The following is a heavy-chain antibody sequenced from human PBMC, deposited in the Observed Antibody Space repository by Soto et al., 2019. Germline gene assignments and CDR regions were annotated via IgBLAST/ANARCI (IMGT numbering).Heavy chain of an antibody. J-gene: IGHJ4*02. V-gene: IGHV4-31*03. CDR1: GGSINSGGYY. CDR3: ARDSASGAPLDF. D-gene: IGHD1-26*01. CDR2: IYYGALT. Sequence: KPSVSMWLTCTVCGGSINSGGYYWSWNSQQPGKCLEWIGYIYYGALTYYSPSLKSRVSISVDTSKNQFYLNLSSVTAADTALYFCARDSASGAPLDFWGQGTLVTVSS.